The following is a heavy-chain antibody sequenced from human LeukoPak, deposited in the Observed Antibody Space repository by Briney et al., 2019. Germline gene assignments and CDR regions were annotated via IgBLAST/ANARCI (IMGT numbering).Heavy chain of an antibody. D-gene: IGHD3-9*01. V-gene: IGHV3-23*01. Sequence: GGSLSLSCAAAGFTVGRYAMRWVRHAPGEWLACVTVIIGSGGRTYYADSLKGRFTISRDNAKNSLYLQMNSLRADDTAVYYSARCRHFDWTDYYCSYMDAWGKGTTVTISS. CDR1: GFTVGRYA. CDR2: IIGSGGRT. CDR3: ARCRHFDWTDYYCSYMDA. J-gene: IGHJ6*03.